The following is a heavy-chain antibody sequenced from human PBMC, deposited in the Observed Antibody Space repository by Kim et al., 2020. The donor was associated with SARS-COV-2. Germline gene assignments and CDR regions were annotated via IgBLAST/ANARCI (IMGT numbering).Heavy chain of an antibody. CDR1: GGTFSSYA. V-gene: IGHV1-69*13. Sequence: SVKVSCKASGGTFSSYAISWVRQAPGQGLEWMGGIIPIFGTANYAQKFQGRVTITADESTSTAYMELSSLRTEDTAVYYCAREQDSRGYFKFDYWGQGTLVTVSS. J-gene: IGHJ4*02. CDR2: IIPIFGTA. D-gene: IGHD3-22*01. CDR3: AREQDSRGYFKFDY.